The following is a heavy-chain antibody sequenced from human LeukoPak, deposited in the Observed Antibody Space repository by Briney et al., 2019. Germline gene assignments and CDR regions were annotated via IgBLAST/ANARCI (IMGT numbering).Heavy chain of an antibody. CDR1: GGSISSGDYY. V-gene: IGHV4-30-4*08. CDR3: ARDRAALSDYSNYVGY. CDR2: IYYSGST. Sequence: SETLSLTCTVSGGSISSGDYYWSWIRQPPGKGLEWIGYIYYSGSTYYNPSLKSRVTISVDTSKNQFSLKLSSVTAADTAVYYCARDRAALSDYSNYVGYWGQGTLVTVSS. D-gene: IGHD4-11*01. J-gene: IGHJ4*02.